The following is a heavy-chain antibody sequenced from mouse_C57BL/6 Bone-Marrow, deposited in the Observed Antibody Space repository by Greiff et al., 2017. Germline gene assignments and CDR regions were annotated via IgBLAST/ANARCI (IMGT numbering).Heavy chain of an antibody. CDR1: GYTFTTYP. CDR2: FHPYNDDT. Sequence: QVQLQQSGAELVKPGASVKMSCKASGYTFTTYPIEWMKQNHGKSLEWIGNFHPYNDDTKYNEKFKGKATLTVETSSNTVYLELSRLTSDDSAVYYWARSSTFFYYFDDWGKGTTLTVSS. CDR3: ARSSTFFYYFDD. J-gene: IGHJ2*01. D-gene: IGHD5-1*01. V-gene: IGHV1-47*01.